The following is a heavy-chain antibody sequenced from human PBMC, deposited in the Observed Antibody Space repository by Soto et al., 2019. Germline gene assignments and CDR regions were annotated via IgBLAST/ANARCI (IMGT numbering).Heavy chain of an antibody. V-gene: IGHV4-39*01. CDR2: IYYSGST. J-gene: IGHJ5*02. CDR3: ATSNWFDP. CDR1: GGSISSRGYY. Sequence: QLQLQESGPGLVKPSETLSLTCTVSGGSISSRGYYWGWIRQPPGKGLEWIGTIYYSGSTYYNPSLTRRVTISVDTSKNQFSLKLSSVTAADTAVYYCATSNWFDPGGQGTLVTVSS.